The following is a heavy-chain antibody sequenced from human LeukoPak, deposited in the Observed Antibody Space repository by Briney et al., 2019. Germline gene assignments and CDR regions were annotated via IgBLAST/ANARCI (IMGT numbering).Heavy chain of an antibody. Sequence: PSETLSLTCTVSGASISKYYWTWVRQTVGKGLEWIGRIYGDGTITYNPSLKSRVTMSVDTSKNQFSLRLTSVTAADTAMYCCTRDSGTTGEVKFDPWGQGTLVTVSS. CDR1: GASISKYY. J-gene: IGHJ5*02. CDR3: TRDSGTTGEVKFDP. D-gene: IGHD3-10*01. CDR2: IYGDGTI. V-gene: IGHV4-4*07.